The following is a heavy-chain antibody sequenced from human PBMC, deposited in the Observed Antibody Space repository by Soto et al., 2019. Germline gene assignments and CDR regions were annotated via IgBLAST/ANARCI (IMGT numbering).Heavy chain of an antibody. CDR1: GGSISSSNW. Sequence: QVQLQESGPGLVKPSGTLSLTCAVSGGSISSSNWWSWVRQPPGKGLEWIGEIYHSGSTNYNPSLTSRVTISVDKSTNQFSLKLSSVTAADTAVYYCEREIINDYGGNFKGDIWGQGTMVTVSS. CDR2: IYHSGST. J-gene: IGHJ3*02. D-gene: IGHD4-17*01. CDR3: EREIINDYGGNFKGDI. V-gene: IGHV4-4*02.